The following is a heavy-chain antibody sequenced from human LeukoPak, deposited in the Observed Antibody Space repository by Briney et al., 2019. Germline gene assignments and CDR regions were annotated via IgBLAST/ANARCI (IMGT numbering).Heavy chain of an antibody. CDR3: ARTTVTAGWFDP. Sequence: SETLSLTCTVSGGSITSVSYSWSWIRQPAGKGLEWIGRIYSSGSTNYNPSLKSRVTISVDTSKKQFSLKLNSVTAADTAVYYCARTTVTAGWFDPWGQGTLVTVSS. CDR2: IYSSGST. D-gene: IGHD4-17*01. V-gene: IGHV4-61*02. J-gene: IGHJ5*02. CDR1: GGSITSVSYS.